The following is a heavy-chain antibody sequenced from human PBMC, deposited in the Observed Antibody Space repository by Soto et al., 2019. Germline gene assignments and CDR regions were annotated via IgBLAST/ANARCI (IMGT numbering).Heavy chain of an antibody. Sequence: PSETLSLTCTVSGGSISSSSYYWGWIRQPPGKGLEWIGSIYYSGSTYYNPSLKSRVTISVDTSKNQFSLKLSSVTAADTAVYYCATQAPYYGSGSQIFDEWGQGTLVTVSS. J-gene: IGHJ4*02. D-gene: IGHD3-10*01. V-gene: IGHV4-39*01. CDR3: ATQAPYYGSGSQIFDE. CDR1: GGSISSSSYY. CDR2: IYYSGST.